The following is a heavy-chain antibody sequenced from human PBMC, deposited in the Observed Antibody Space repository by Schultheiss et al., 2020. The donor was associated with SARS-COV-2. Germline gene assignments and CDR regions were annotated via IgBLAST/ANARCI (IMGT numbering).Heavy chain of an antibody. CDR3: ARDASYGYDYFDY. CDR1: GGSISSYY. D-gene: IGHD5-18*01. Sequence: SETLSLTCTVSGGSISSYYWGWIRQPPGKGLEWIGYIYHSGSTDYNPSLKSRVTISVDTSKNQFSLKLSSVTAADTAMYYCARDASYGYDYFDYWGQGILVTVSS. V-gene: IGHV4-59*01. J-gene: IGHJ4*02. CDR2: IYHSGST.